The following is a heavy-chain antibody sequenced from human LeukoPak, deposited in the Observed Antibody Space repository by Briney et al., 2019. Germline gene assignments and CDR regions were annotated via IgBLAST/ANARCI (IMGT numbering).Heavy chain of an antibody. V-gene: IGHV3-21*01. CDR1: GFTFSSYS. Sequence: GGSLRLSCAASGFTFSSYSMNWVRQAPGKGLEWVSSISSSSSYIYYADSVKGRFTISRDNAKNSLYLQMNSLRAEDTAVYYCARARRQISDFDYRGQGTLVTVSS. J-gene: IGHJ4*02. D-gene: IGHD2/OR15-2a*01. CDR3: ARARRQISDFDY. CDR2: ISSSSSYI.